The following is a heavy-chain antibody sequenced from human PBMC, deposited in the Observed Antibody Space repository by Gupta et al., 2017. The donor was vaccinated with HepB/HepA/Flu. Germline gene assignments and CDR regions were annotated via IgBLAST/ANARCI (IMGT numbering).Heavy chain of an antibody. Sequence: QVQLVESGGGLVKPGGSLRLSCAASGFTFTDDYMIWIRQAPGKGLEWISYISSSSLSIYYADSVKGRFTISRDNAKNSLYLQMSSLTADDTAVYYCARSRYSTSWFHFDYWGQGTLVTVSS. CDR3: ARSRYSTSWFHFDY. CDR1: GFTFTDDY. D-gene: IGHD6-13*01. CDR2: ISSSSLSI. J-gene: IGHJ4*02. V-gene: IGHV3-11*01.